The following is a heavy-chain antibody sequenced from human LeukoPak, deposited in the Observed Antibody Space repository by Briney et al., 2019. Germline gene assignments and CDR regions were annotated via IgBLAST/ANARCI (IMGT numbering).Heavy chain of an antibody. J-gene: IGHJ1*01. CDR1: GYTFTGNY. CDR3: ARGSYDSSDFEYFHH. Sequence: GSVKVSCKGSGYTFTGNYMHWVRQAPGQGLEWMGWINPNSGGTNYAQKFQGRVTMTRDTSIGTAYMELNRLRSDDTAVYYCARGSYDSSDFEYFHHWGQGTLVTVSS. D-gene: IGHD3-22*01. V-gene: IGHV1-2*02. CDR2: INPNSGGT.